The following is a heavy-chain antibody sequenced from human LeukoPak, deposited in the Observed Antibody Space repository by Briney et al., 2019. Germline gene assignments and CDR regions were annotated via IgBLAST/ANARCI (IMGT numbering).Heavy chain of an antibody. V-gene: IGHV3-33*01. J-gene: IGHJ4*02. CDR2: IWYDGSNK. Sequence: GGSLRLSCAASGFTFSSYGMHWVRQAPGKGLEWVAVIWYDGSNKYYADSVKGRLTISRDNSKNTLYLQMNSLRAEDTAVYYCASTSGWYEPIDYWGQGPLVTVSS. CDR3: ASTSGWYEPIDY. CDR1: GFTFSSYG. D-gene: IGHD6-19*01.